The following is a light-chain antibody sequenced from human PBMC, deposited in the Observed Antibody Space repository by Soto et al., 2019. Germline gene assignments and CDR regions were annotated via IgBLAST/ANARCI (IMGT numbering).Light chain of an antibody. CDR2: GNS. CDR3: QSYDSSLRYV. Sequence: QAVVTQPPSVSGAPGQRVTISCTGSSSNIGAGYDVHWYQQLPGTAPKLLIYGNSNRPSGVPDRFSGSKSGTSASLAITGLQAEDEADYYCQSYDSSLRYVFGTGTKLTV. V-gene: IGLV1-40*01. CDR1: SSNIGAGYD. J-gene: IGLJ1*01.